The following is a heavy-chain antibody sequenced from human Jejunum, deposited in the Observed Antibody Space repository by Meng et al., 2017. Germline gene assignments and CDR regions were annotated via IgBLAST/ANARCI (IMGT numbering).Heavy chain of an antibody. V-gene: IGHV1-2*06. CDR2: IQPDSGVT. Sequence: LVQLGACEKGPVAPLKVVCTASGYPCTDYVIHWVRQPPGQGREWMGRIQPDSGVTSFAQKFRGRLTLTRDTSINTAYMDLSTLTSDDTAVYYCARVEAPEDDYWGQGTLVTVSS. CDR3: ARVEAPEDDY. CDR1: GYPCTDYV. J-gene: IGHJ4*02.